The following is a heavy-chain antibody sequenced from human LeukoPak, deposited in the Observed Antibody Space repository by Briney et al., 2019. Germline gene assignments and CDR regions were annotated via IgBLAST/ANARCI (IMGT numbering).Heavy chain of an antibody. Sequence: PSETLSLTCTVSGGSISGTDYYWGWIRQPPGKGLEWIGSIYHSGSTYYNPSLKSRVTISVDTSKNQFSLKLSSVTAADTAVYYCARDGSLFDPWGQGTLVTVSS. CDR1: GGSISGTDYY. J-gene: IGHJ5*02. CDR3: ARDGSLFDP. V-gene: IGHV4-39*07. D-gene: IGHD1-1*01. CDR2: IYHSGST.